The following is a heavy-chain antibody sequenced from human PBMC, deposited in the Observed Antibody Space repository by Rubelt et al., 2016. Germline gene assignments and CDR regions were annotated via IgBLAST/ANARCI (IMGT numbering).Heavy chain of an antibody. V-gene: IGHV3-15*01. Sequence: GGSLRLSCAASGFTFSNAWMSWVRQAPGKGLEWVGRIKSKTDGGTTDYAAPVKGRFTISRDDSKNTLYLQMNSLKTEDTAVYYCTTDRTYSSGYYYIFDYWGQGTLVTVSS. CDR3: TTDRTYSSGYYYIFDY. CDR1: GFTFSNAW. CDR2: IKSKTDGGTT. J-gene: IGHJ4*02. D-gene: IGHD3-22*01.